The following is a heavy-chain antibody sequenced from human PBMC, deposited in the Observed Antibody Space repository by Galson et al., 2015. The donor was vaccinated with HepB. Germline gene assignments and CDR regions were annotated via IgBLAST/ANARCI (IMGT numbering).Heavy chain of an antibody. CDR3: AKENTHGSFDLDS. Sequence: SLGLACAASGGSVTGHGMHWVGQGPGVGLGWVGVIARHGREGVYADSVKGRFTISRHTAKNTCYLQMNSLRTEDTAVYYCAKENTHGSFDLDSWGQGTLLTVSS. V-gene: IGHV3-30*18. D-gene: IGHD3-10*01. CDR2: IARHGREG. J-gene: IGHJ5*01. CDR1: GGSVTGHG.